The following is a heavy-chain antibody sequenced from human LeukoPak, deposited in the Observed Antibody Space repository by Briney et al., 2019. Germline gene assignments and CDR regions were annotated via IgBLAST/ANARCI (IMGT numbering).Heavy chain of an antibody. J-gene: IGHJ5*02. V-gene: IGHV1-18*01. D-gene: IGHD3-9*01. CDR2: ISAYNGHA. Sequence: ASVKVSCKASGYTFTNYGISWVRQAPGQGLEWMGWISAYNGHAKYAQNLQGRVTMTTDTSTTTAYMELRSLRSDDTAVYYCARGKAYYDILTGYRRGLNWFDPWGQGTLVTVSS. CDR1: GYTFTNYG. CDR3: ARGKAYYDILTGYRRGLNWFDP.